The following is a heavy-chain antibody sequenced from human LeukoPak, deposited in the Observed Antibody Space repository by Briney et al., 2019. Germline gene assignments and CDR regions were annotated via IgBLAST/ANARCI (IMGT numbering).Heavy chain of an antibody. CDR3: ARVRARYGDYVRYFDY. Sequence: PGGSLRLSCAASGFTFDDYGMSWVRQAPGKGLEWVSGINWNGGSTGYADSVKGRFTISRDNAKNSLYLQMNSLRAEDTALYHCARVRARYGDYVRYFDYWGQGTLVTVSS. J-gene: IGHJ4*02. D-gene: IGHD4-17*01. CDR1: GFTFDDYG. V-gene: IGHV3-20*01. CDR2: INWNGGST.